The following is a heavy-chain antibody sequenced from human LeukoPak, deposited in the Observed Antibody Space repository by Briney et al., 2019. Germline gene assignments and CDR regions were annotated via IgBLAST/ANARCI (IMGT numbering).Heavy chain of an antibody. CDR3: ARVPNAAVAAHLDY. V-gene: IGHV4-59*01. J-gene: IGHJ4*02. Sequence: SETLSLTCTVSGGSISSYYWSWIRQPPGKGLEWIGYIYYSGSTNYNPSLKSRVTISVDTSKNQFSLKLSFVTAADTAVYYCARVPNAAVAAHLDYWGQGTLVTVSS. CDR2: IYYSGST. D-gene: IGHD6-19*01. CDR1: GGSISSYY.